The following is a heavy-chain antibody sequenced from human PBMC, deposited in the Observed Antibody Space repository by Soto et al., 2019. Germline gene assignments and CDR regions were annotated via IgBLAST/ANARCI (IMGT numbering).Heavy chain of an antibody. J-gene: IGHJ6*04. CDR1: GGTLNPYR. CDR2: ISWNSGSI. D-gene: IGHD6-13*01. Sequence: GGDLRLSDTASGGTLNPYRMLGFRQALGKGLEWVSGISWNSGSIGYAGSVKGRFTISRDNAKNSLYLQMNSLRAEDTAFYYFAKYRAGADRDFKAVWGRGTTVTVSS. CDR3: AKYRAGADRDFKAV. V-gene: IGHV3-9*01.